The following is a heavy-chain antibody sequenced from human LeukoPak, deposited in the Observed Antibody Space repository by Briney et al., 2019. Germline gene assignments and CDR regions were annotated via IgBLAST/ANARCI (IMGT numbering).Heavy chain of an antibody. CDR2: ISAYNGNT. CDR3: ARDQSGSYYNPYYYYYYYMDV. J-gene: IGHJ6*03. Sequence: GASVKVSCKASGYTFTSYGISWVRQAPGQGLEWMGWISAYNGNTNYAQKLQGRVTMTTDTSTSTAYMELRSLRSDDTAVYYCARDQSGSYYNPYYYYYYYMDVWGKGTTVTVSS. CDR1: GYTFTSYG. V-gene: IGHV1-18*01. D-gene: IGHD3-10*01.